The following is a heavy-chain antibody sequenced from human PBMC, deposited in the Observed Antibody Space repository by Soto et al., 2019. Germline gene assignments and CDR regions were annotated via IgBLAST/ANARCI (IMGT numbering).Heavy chain of an antibody. J-gene: IGHJ5*02. CDR3: VRGGHGSGSYLGSS. V-gene: IGHV3-7*03. CDR2: IRQDGGAQ. D-gene: IGHD3-10*01. Sequence: TXGSLRLSGVASGFTFTTYWMSWVRQAPGKGLEWVANIRQDGGAQYYVDSVKGRSTISRDNAKNSVYLQMDSLRVEDTAVYYCVRGGHGSGSYLGSSWGQGILVTVSS. CDR1: GFTFTTYW.